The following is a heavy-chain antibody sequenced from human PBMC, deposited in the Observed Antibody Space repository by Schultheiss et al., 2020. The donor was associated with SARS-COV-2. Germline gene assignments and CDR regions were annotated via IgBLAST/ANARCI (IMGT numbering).Heavy chain of an antibody. V-gene: IGHV4-59*01. Sequence: SETLSLTCTVSGDSTSSTYWWSWIRQTPGKGLEWIGYIFYSGNTNYNPSLNSRVSISLDTSKRQLSLKLSSVTAADTAVYYCARSRIGSGWYGGDYYYYAMDVWGQGTTVTVSS. CDR2: IFYSGNT. CDR3: ARSRIGSGWYGGDYYYYAMDV. J-gene: IGHJ6*02. CDR1: GDSTSSTYW. D-gene: IGHD6-19*01.